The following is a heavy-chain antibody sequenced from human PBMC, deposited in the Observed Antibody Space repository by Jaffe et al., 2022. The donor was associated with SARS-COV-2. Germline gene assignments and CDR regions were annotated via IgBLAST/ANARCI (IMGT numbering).Heavy chain of an antibody. CDR1: GGSFSGYY. D-gene: IGHD3-10*01. CDR3: ARCQAETYYGSGSSDI. J-gene: IGHJ3*02. Sequence: QVQLQQWGAGLLKPSETLSLTCAVYGGSFSGYYWSWIRQPPGKGLEWIGEINHSGSTNYNPSLKSRVTISVDTSKNQFSLKLSSVTAADTAVYYCARCQAETYYGSGSSDIWGQGTMVTVSS. V-gene: IGHV4-34*01. CDR2: INHSGST.